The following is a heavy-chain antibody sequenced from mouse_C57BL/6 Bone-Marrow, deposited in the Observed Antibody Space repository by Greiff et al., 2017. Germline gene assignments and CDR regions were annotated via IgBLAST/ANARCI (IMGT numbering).Heavy chain of an antibody. CDR1: GYTFTSYG. CDR3: AGTYYGSSYWYFDV. J-gene: IGHJ1*03. V-gene: IGHV1-81*01. Sequence: QVQLKESGAELARPGASVKLSCKASGYTFTSYGISWVKQRTGQGLEWIGEIYPRSGNTYYNEKFKGKATLTADKSSSTAYMELRSLTSEDSAVYFCAGTYYGSSYWYFDVWGTGTTVTVSS. CDR2: IYPRSGNT. D-gene: IGHD1-1*01.